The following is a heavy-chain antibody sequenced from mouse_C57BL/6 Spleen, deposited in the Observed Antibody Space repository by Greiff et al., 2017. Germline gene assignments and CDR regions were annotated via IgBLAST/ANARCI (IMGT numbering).Heavy chain of an antibody. Sequence: QLKQPGAELVRPGSSVKLSCKASGYTFTSYWMDWVKQRPGQGLEWIGNIYPSDSETHYNQKFKDKATLTVDKSSSTAYMQLSSLTSEDSAVYYCARGDLYYFDYWGQGTTLTVSS. D-gene: IGHD3-3*01. CDR1: GYTFTSYW. CDR3: ARGDLYYFDY. J-gene: IGHJ2*01. CDR2: IYPSDSET. V-gene: IGHV1-61*01.